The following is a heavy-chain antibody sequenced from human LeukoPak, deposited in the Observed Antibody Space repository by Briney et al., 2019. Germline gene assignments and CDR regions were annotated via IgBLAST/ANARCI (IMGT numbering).Heavy chain of an antibody. J-gene: IGHJ4*02. V-gene: IGHV4-59*12. Sequence: SETLSLTCTVSGGSISSYYWSWIRQPPGKGLEWIGYIYYSGSTNYNPSLKSRVTISVDTSKNQFSLKLSSVTAADTAVYYCARVRGKYSGYDLDYWGQGTLVTVSS. CDR3: ARVRGKYSGYDLDY. D-gene: IGHD5-12*01. CDR2: IYYSGST. CDR1: GGSISSYY.